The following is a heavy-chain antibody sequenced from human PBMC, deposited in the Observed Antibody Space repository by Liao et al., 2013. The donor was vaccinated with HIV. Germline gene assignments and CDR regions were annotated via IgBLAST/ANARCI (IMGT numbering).Heavy chain of an antibody. CDR2: MEYSGST. J-gene: IGHJ2*01. CDR3: ARVPRRVATIDWYFDV. Sequence: QLQLQESGPGLVKPSETLSLTCTVSGGSISGRSSYWGWIRQPPGKGLEWIGAMEYSGSTYYNPSLKSRVTMSLDKSKNQVSLKLSSLTAADTAVYYCARVPRRVATIDWYFDVWGRGTLVTVSS. V-gene: IGHV4-39*07. D-gene: IGHD5-12*01. CDR1: GGSISGRSSY.